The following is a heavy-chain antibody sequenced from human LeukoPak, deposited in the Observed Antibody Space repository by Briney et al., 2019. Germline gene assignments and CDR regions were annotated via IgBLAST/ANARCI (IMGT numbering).Heavy chain of an antibody. CDR3: ARHLSYGDYPLDY. V-gene: IGHV4-59*08. CDR1: GDSISSYF. CDR2: ISYSGGT. Sequence: SETLSLTCTVSGDSISSYFWSWFWQTPERGLEWIAYISYSGGTNYNPSLRSRATISLDTSKSQVSLKLGSVTAADTAVYYCARHLSYGDYPLDYWGRGTLVTVSS. D-gene: IGHD4-17*01. J-gene: IGHJ4*02.